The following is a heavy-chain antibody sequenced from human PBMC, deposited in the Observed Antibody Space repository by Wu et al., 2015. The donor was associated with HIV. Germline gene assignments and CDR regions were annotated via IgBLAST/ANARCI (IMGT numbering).Heavy chain of an antibody. J-gene: IGHJ5*02. V-gene: IGHV1-69*10. CDR3: VTSSGWSNSWFDP. Sequence: QVQLVQSGAEVKKPGSSVKVSCKASGGTFSSYAISWVRQAPGQGLEWMGGFDPKHGEIVYAQKFQGRVTMTEDTSTDTAYMELISLKSEDTAVYYCVTSSGWSNSWFDPWGQGTLVTVSS. D-gene: IGHD6-19*01. CDR1: GGTFSSYA. CDR2: FDPKHGEI.